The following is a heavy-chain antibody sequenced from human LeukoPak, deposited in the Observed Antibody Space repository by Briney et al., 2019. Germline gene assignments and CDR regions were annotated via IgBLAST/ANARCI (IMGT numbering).Heavy chain of an antibody. CDR1: GGSISSSNW. CDR2: IYHSGST. D-gene: IGHD4-23*01. V-gene: IGHV4-4*02. CDR3: ARGGRGTVAYGGRKYYFDY. J-gene: IGHJ4*02. Sequence: PSETLSLTCAVSGGSISSSNWWSWVRQPPGKGLEWIGEIYHSGSTNYNPSLKSRVTISVDTSKNQFSLKLSSVTAADTAVYYCARGGRGTVAYGGRKYYFDYWGQGTLVTVSS.